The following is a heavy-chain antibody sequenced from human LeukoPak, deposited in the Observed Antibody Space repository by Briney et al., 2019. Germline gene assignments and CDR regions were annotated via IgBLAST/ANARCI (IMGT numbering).Heavy chain of an antibody. Sequence: PGGSLRLSCAASGFTFSSYGMHWVRQAPGKGLEWVAVISYDGSNKYYADSVKGRFTISRDNSKNTLYLQMNSLRAEDTAVYYCLYSSSSGDYWGREPWSPSPQ. V-gene: IGHV3-30*03. CDR1: GFTFSSYG. J-gene: IGHJ4*02. CDR3: LYSSSSGDY. CDR2: ISYDGSNK. D-gene: IGHD6-13*01.